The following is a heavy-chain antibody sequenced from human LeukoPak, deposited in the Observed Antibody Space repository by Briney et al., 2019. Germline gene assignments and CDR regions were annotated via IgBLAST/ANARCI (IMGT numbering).Heavy chain of an antibody. CDR1: GGPISSYY. V-gene: IGHV4-59*08. Sequence: SETLSLTCTVSGGPISSYYWSWIRQPPGKGLEYIGYIYYDGTTNYNPSLKSRVTISIDTSKIHFSLRLSSVTAADTALYYCARRGGGHAFDIWGQGTMVTVSS. CDR2: IYYDGTT. J-gene: IGHJ3*02. CDR3: ARRGGGHAFDI. D-gene: IGHD3-16*01.